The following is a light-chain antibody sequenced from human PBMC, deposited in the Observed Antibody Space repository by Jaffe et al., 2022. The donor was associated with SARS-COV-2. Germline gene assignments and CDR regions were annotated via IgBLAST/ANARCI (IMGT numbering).Light chain of an antibody. J-gene: IGLJ2*01. CDR3: YSTHSRGKAV. V-gene: IGLV3-10*01. Sequence: SYELTQPPSVSVSPGQTARITCSGDSLSTKYIYWYQQKSGQAPVLVIFEDYKRPSGIPERFSGSTSGTKATLTISGAQVEDEGDYYCYSTHSRGKAVFGGGTILTVL. CDR1: SLSTKY. CDR2: EDY.